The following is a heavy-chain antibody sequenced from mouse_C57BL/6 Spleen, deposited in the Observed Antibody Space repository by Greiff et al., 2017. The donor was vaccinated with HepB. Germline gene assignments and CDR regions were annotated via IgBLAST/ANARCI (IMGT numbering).Heavy chain of an antibody. Sequence: VQLQQSGAELAKPGASVKLSCKASGYTFTSYWMHWVKQRPGQGLEWIGYINPSSGYTKYNQKFKDKATLTADKSSSTAYMQLSSLTYEDSAVYCCAKGHCAISEGFDYWGQGTTLTVSS. V-gene: IGHV1-7*01. J-gene: IGHJ2*01. CDR3: AKGHCAISEGFDY. CDR2: INPSSGYT. D-gene: IGHD1-2*01. CDR1: GYTFTSYW.